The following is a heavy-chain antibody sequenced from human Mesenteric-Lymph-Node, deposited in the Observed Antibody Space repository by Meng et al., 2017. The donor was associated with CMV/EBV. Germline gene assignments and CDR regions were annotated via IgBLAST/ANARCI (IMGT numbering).Heavy chain of an antibody. J-gene: IGHJ4*02. D-gene: IGHD1-7*01. CDR2: IYSGGST. V-gene: IGHV3-53*01. CDR3: ASRYNWNYGIRDY. Sequence: GESLKISCAASGFTVSSNYMSWVRQAPGKGLEWVSVIYSGGSTYYADSVKGRFTISRDNSKNTLYLQMNSRRAEDTAVYYCASRYNWNYGIRDYWGQGTLVTVSS. CDR1: GFTVSSNY.